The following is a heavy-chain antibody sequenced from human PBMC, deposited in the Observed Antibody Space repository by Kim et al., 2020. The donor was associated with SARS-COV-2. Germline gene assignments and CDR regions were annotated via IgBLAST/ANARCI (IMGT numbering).Heavy chain of an antibody. D-gene: IGHD6-13*01. CDR2: IYYSGGT. CDR3: ARGVKGQYSSSWLYFNY. V-gene: IGHV4-39*01. Sequence: SETLSLTCTVSGGSISSSTYYWGWIRQPPGKGLEWIASIYYSGGTYYNPSLKSRVTISVDSSKNQFSLKLSSVTAADTAVYYCARGVKGQYSSSWLYFNYWGQGTLVTVSS. CDR1: GGSISSSTYY. J-gene: IGHJ4*02.